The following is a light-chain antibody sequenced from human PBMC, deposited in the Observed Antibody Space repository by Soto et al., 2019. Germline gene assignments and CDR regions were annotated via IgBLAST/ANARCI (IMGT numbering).Light chain of an antibody. CDR3: SSYASGSSLV. Sequence: QSALTQPASVSGSPGQSITISCTGTSSDVGVYNYVSWYQQHPGKAPKLMIYDVSDRPSGVYNRFSGSKSGNTASLPISGLQVEDEAYYYCSSYASGSSLVFGGGTKLTVL. CDR1: SSDVGVYNY. J-gene: IGLJ2*01. V-gene: IGLV2-14*01. CDR2: DVS.